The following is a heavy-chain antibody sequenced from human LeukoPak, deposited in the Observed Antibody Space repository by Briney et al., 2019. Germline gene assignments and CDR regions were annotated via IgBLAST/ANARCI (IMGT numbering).Heavy chain of an antibody. D-gene: IGHD2-2*01. Sequence: SQTLSLTCAISGDSFSSNSAAWNWIRQSPSRGLEWLGRTYYRSKWYNDYAVSVKSRITINPDTSKNQFSLQLNSVTPEDTAVYYCARESQLVVPAATYFDYWGQGTLVTVSS. V-gene: IGHV6-1*01. CDR3: ARESQLVVPAATYFDY. CDR2: TYYRSKWYN. CDR1: GDSFSSNSAA. J-gene: IGHJ4*02.